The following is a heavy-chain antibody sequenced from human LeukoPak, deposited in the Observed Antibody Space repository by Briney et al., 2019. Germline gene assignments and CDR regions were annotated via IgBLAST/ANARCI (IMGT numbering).Heavy chain of an antibody. CDR3: AKDSPGYSSSWYPYYYYYGMDV. Sequence: GGSLRLSCAASGFTFDDYAMHWVRQGPGKGLEWVSLISGDGGSTYYADSVKGRFTISRDNSKNSLYLQMNSLRTEDTALYYCAKDSPGYSSSWYPYYYYYGMDVWGQGTTVTVSS. CDR2: ISGDGGST. J-gene: IGHJ6*02. D-gene: IGHD6-13*01. CDR1: GFTFDDYA. V-gene: IGHV3-43*02.